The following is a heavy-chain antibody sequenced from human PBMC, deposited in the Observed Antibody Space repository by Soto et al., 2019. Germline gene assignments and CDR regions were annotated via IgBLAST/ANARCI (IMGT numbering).Heavy chain of an antibody. V-gene: IGHV1-3*01. CDR3: ARDQTAAGTFKLFIY. CDR1: GYTFTSYA. J-gene: IGHJ4*02. Sequence: QVQLVQSGAEVKKPGASVKVSCKASGYTFTSYAMHWVRQAPGQRREWMGWINAGNGNTKYSQKFQGRVTITRDTSASTAYMELSSLRSEDTAVYYCARDQTAAGTFKLFIYWGQGTLVTVSS. CDR2: INAGNGNT. D-gene: IGHD6-13*01.